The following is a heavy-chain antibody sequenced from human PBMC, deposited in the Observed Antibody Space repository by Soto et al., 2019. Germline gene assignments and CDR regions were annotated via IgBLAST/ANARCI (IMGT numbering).Heavy chain of an antibody. Sequence: ASVKVSCKASGYSFTDYHIHWVRQAPGQGLEWLGRINPKSGGTSTAQKFQGWVTMTRDRSISTVYMELTRLRSDDTAVYFCARGHTTYCSNVGCSFFYNHEMDACGQGTTVTVSS. CDR1: GYSFTDYH. J-gene: IGHJ6*02. CDR2: INPKSGGT. D-gene: IGHD2-8*01. V-gene: IGHV1-2*04. CDR3: ARGHTTYCSNVGCSFFYNHEMDA.